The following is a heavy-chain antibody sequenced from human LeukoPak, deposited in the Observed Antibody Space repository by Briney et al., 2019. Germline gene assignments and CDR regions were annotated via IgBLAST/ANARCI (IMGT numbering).Heavy chain of an antibody. CDR1: GGSISSSSYY. Sequence: PSETLSLTCTVSGGSISSSSYYWGWIRQPPGKGLEWIGRISTSGSPNYNPSLKSRVTMSVDTSNNQFSLKLTSVTAADTAIYYCARVHRRGFGEIFIDYWGQGTLVTVSS. CDR2: ISTSGSP. CDR3: ARVHRRGFGEIFIDY. V-gene: IGHV4-39*07. D-gene: IGHD3-10*01. J-gene: IGHJ4*02.